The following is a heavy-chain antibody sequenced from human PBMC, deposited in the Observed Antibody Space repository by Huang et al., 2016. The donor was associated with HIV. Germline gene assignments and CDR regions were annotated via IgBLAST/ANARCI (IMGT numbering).Heavy chain of an antibody. CDR3: ARAVQSTLRGFDV. CDR2: ISYSGSNI. CDR1: VFKFSGYN. J-gene: IGHJ3*01. D-gene: IGHD2-2*01. Sequence: DVQLVESGGGLVKPGGSLRQACAASVFKFSGYNMNLVRQAPGKGLEWVACISYSGSNIYYADSVKGRFTISRDTAKNSVFLQMNSLRAEDTALYYCARAVQSTLRGFDVWGRGTLVTVSS. V-gene: IGHV3-21*02.